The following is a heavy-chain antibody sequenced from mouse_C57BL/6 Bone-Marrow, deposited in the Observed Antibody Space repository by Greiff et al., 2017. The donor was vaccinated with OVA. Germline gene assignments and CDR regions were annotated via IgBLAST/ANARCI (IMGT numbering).Heavy chain of an antibody. Sequence: VQLKESGAELVRPGASVKLSCTASGFNIKDDYMHWVKQRPEQGLEWIGWIDPENGDTEYASKFQGKATITADTSSNTAYLQLSSLTSEDTAVYYCTTTRYYGSYAMDYWGQGTSVTVSS. J-gene: IGHJ4*01. V-gene: IGHV14-4*01. CDR3: TTTRYYGSYAMDY. CDR1: GFNIKDDY. D-gene: IGHD1-1*01. CDR2: IDPENGDT.